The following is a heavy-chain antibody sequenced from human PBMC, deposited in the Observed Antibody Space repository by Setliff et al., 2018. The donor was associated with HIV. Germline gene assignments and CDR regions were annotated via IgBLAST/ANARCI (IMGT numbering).Heavy chain of an antibody. CDR3: ATKLYCTHGVCLHAFDL. V-gene: IGHV1-2*06. CDR1: GYTFTAYF. J-gene: IGHJ3*01. Sequence: ASVKDSCNASGYTFTAYFIHWVRQAPGQGLEWMGRINPNSGGTNYAQKFQGRVTMTRDTSISTAYMELSRLRSDDTAVYYCATKLYCTHGVCLHAFDLWGQGTMVTVSS. CDR2: INPNSGGT. D-gene: IGHD2-8*01.